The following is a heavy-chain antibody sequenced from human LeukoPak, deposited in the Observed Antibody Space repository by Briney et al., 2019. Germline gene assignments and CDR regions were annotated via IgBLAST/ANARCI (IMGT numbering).Heavy chain of an antibody. CDR3: ARGGKSSGWIFYAFDI. J-gene: IGHJ3*02. CDR1: GGTFSSYA. Sequence: ASVKVSCKASGGTFSSYAISWVRQAPGQGLEWMGRIIPILGIANYAQKFQGRVTITADKSTSTAYMELSSLRSEDTAVYYCARGGKSSGWIFYAFDIWGQGTMVTVSS. CDR2: IIPILGIA. V-gene: IGHV1-69*04. D-gene: IGHD6-19*01.